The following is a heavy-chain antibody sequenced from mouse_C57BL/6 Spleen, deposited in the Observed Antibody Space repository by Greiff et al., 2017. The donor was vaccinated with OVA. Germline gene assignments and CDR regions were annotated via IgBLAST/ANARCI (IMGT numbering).Heavy chain of an antibody. D-gene: IGHD1-1*01. Sequence: QVQLQQPGAELVRPGTSVKLSCKASGYTFTSYWMHWVKQRPGQGLEWIGVIDPSDSYTNYNQKFKGKATLTVDTSSSTAYMQLSSLTSEDSAVYYCAREDYYGSSYQYFDVWGTGTTVTVSS. V-gene: IGHV1-59*01. J-gene: IGHJ1*03. CDR3: AREDYYGSSYQYFDV. CDR1: GYTFTSYW. CDR2: IDPSDSYT.